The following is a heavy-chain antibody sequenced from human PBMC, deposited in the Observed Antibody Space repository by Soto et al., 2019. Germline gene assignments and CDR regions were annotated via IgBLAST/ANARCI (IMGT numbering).Heavy chain of an antibody. V-gene: IGHV1-69*01. CDR1: GGTFSSYA. D-gene: IGHD1-26*01. CDR2: IIPIFGTA. CDR3: ARVEIGWELLGWFDP. J-gene: IGHJ5*02. Sequence: QVQLVQSGAEVKKPGSSVKVSCKASGGTFSSYAISWVRQAPGQGLEWMGGIIPIFGTANYAQKFQGRVTITADESTSTAYMELSSQRSEDTAVYYCARVEIGWELLGWFDPWGQGTLVTVSS.